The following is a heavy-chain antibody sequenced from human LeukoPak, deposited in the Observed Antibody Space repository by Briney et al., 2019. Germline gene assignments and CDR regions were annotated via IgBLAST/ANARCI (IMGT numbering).Heavy chain of an antibody. V-gene: IGHV4-39*07. CDR2: IYYSGST. Sequence: PSETLSLTCTVSDGSISSSSYYWGWIRQPPGKGLGWIGSIYYSGSTYYNPSLKSRVTISVDTSKNQFSLKLSSVTAADTAVYYCARVVRYSGGVGATSDARRYYFDYWGQGTLVTVSS. CDR1: DGSISSSSYY. D-gene: IGHD1-26*01. CDR3: ARVVRYSGGVGATSDARRYYFDY. J-gene: IGHJ4*02.